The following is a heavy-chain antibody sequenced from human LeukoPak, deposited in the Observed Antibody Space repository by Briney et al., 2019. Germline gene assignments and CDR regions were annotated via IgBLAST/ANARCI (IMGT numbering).Heavy chain of an antibody. CDR1: GFTVSSNY. V-gene: IGHV3-66*01. J-gene: IGHJ6*02. Sequence: PGGSLRLSCAASGFTVSSNYMSWVRQAPGKGLEWVSVIYTDGSSYYADSVKGRFTISRDNSRNTLDLQMNSLRAEDTAVYHCARGGLIRGVIPGYYYYGLDVWGQGTTVTVSS. CDR2: IYTDGSS. D-gene: IGHD3-10*01. CDR3: ARGGLIRGVIPGYYYYGLDV.